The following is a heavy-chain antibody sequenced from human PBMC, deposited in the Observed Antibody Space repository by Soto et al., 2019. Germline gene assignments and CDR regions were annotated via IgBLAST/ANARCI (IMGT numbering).Heavy chain of an antibody. CDR1: GFTFNNYA. Sequence: GGSLRLSCTASGFTFNNYAMSWVRQAPGKGLEWVSSISGTGGTTYFLDSVKGRFTISRDNSKNTLCLQMNSLRAEDTAVYYCAKDRLGFLDCGPRFDFWGQGTLVTVSS. CDR2: ISGTGGTT. J-gene: IGHJ4*02. V-gene: IGHV3-23*01. D-gene: IGHD3-3*01. CDR3: AKDRLGFLDCGPRFDF.